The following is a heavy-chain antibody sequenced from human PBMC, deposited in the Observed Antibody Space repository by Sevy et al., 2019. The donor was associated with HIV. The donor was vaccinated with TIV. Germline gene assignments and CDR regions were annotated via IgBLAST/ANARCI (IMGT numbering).Heavy chain of an antibody. J-gene: IGHJ4*02. CDR2: ISSGGTTI. CDR1: GFTFSSYG. D-gene: IGHD6-19*01. Sequence: GGSLRLSCAASGFTFSSYGMNWVRQAPGKELEWISYISSGGTTIYYADSVKGRLTISRDNAKNSLHLQMNSLRDDDTAVYYCARDRSSGWSGLGDYWGQGTLVTVSS. V-gene: IGHV3-48*02. CDR3: ARDRSSGWSGLGDY.